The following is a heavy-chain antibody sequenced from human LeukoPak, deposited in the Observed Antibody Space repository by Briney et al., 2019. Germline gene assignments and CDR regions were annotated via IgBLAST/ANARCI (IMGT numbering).Heavy chain of an antibody. J-gene: IGHJ3*02. V-gene: IGHV3-11*05. CDR2: LGSSSTYT. D-gene: IGHD2-15*01. CDR1: GFTFSAYY. Sequence: GGSLRLSCAASGFTFSAYYMTWIRQAPGKGLEWVSYLGSSSTYTNYADSVKGRFTISRDNAKNSLYLQMNSLRAEDTAIYYCARVDCSGGSCYRGFDIWGQGTLVTVSS. CDR3: ARVDCSGGSCYRGFDI.